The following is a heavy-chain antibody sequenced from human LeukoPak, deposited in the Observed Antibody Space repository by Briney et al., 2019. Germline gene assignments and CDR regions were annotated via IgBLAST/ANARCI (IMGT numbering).Heavy chain of an antibody. V-gene: IGHV3-30*02. CDR1: GFTFNNYG. Sequence: AGTLRLTCGASGFTFNNYGMHWVRQAPGKGPEWVAFIRYDESNKYYADSVKGRFTISRDNSKHTLYLQMNSLRVEDAAVYYCAKAYCGSTICYGGGKIDYWGQGTLVTVSS. J-gene: IGHJ4*02. CDR3: AKAYCGSTICYGGGKIDY. CDR2: IRYDESNK. D-gene: IGHD2-2*01.